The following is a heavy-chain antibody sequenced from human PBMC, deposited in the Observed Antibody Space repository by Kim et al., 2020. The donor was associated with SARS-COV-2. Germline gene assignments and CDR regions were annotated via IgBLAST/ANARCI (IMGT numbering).Heavy chain of an antibody. CDR3: ARGVYGSGSFSNVDY. V-gene: IGHV3-21*01. CDR1: GFTFRSYS. J-gene: IGHJ4*02. D-gene: IGHD3-10*01. Sequence: GGSLRLSCAASGFTFRSYSVNWVRQAPGKGLEWVSGISSSSSYRYYADSVKGRFTISRDNAKNSLYLQMDSPRAEDTAVYFCARGVYGSGSFSNVDYWGQGTLVTVSS. CDR2: ISSSSSYR.